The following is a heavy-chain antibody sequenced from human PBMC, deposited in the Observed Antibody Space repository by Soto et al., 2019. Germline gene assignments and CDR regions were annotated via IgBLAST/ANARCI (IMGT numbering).Heavy chain of an antibody. CDR2: VYHTGNA. Sequence: SETLSLTCTVSGGSITTAVYSWSWIRQSPGKALEWIGYVYHTGNAYPKPSLKSRVTISLDRSKNQFSLKMTSVTAADTALYYCASRPFYYYGLDVWGQGTTVTVSS. CDR3: ASRPFYYYGLDV. J-gene: IGHJ6*02. V-gene: IGHV4-30-2*06. CDR1: GGSITTAVYS.